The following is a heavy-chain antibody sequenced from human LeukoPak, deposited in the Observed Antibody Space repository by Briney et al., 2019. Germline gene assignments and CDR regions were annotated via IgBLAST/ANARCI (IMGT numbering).Heavy chain of an antibody. CDR3: ARDRPYTGGWRGFDY. CDR1: GGTFSKYA. CDR2: IIPMFGIA. J-gene: IGHJ4*02. V-gene: IGHV1-69*13. D-gene: IGHD6-19*01. Sequence: SVTVSFKASGGTFSKYAISWVRQAPGQGGEWMGGIIPMFGIANYAQKFQGRVTITADESTSTAYMELSSLRSEHTAVYYCARDRPYTGGWRGFDYWGQGTLVTVSS.